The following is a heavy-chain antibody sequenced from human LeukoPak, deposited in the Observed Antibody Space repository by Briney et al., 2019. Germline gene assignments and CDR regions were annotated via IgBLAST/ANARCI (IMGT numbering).Heavy chain of an antibody. D-gene: IGHD2-15*01. J-gene: IGHJ5*02. CDR2: ISAYNGNT. CDR3: ARDIVVVVAATGFVVXWXDP. V-gene: IGHV1-18*01. CDR1: GYTFTSYG. Sequence: ASVKVSCKASGYTFTSYGISWVRQAPGQGLEWMGWISAYNGNTNYAQKLQGGVTMTTDTSTSTAYMELRSLRSDDTAVYYCARDIVVVVAATGFVVXWXDPWXXXTXXTVS.